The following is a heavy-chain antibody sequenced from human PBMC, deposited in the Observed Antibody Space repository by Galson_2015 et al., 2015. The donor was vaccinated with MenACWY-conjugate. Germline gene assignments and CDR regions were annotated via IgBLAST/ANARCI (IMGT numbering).Heavy chain of an antibody. CDR1: GFSFGDFN. Sequence: SLRLSCAASGFSFGDFNMHWIRQAPGKGLEWVSLMNWDGSIIHYADSVKGRFTISRDNSGSSLFLQMKNLRTEDTAFYYCAKGDYYDNNSGYPSGWKFDLWGRGTLVAVSS. CDR2: MNWDGSII. V-gene: IGHV3-43*01. CDR3: AKGDYYDNNSGYPSGWKFDL. J-gene: IGHJ2*01. D-gene: IGHD3-22*01.